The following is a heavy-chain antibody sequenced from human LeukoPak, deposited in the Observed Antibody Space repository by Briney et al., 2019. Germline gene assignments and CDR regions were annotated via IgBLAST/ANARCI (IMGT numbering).Heavy chain of an antibody. J-gene: IGHJ4*02. Sequence: SQTLSLTCTVSGGSISSGDYYWSWIRQPPGKGLEWIGYIYYSGSTYYNPSLKSRVTISVDTSKNQFSLKLSSVTAADTAVYYCARGRVYDYVWGSYRFDYWGQGTLVTVSS. V-gene: IGHV4-30-4*01. CDR3: ARGRVYDYVWGSYRFDY. CDR2: IYYSGST. CDR1: GGSISSGDYY. D-gene: IGHD3-16*02.